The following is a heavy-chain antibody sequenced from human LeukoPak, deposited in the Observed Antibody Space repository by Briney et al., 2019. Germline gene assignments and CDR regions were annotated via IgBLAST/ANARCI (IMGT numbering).Heavy chain of an antibody. CDR2: IYYSGST. CDR3: ARQRGPCSSISCPLIGTFDY. CDR1: GGSISSYY. Sequence: SETLSLTCTVSGGSISSYYWSWIRQPPGKGLEWMGYIYYSGSTNYNPSLKRRVTISVDTSKNQFSLKLNSLTATDTAVYYCARQRGPCSSISCPLIGTFDYWGQGTLVTVSS. V-gene: IGHV4-59*08. J-gene: IGHJ4*02. D-gene: IGHD2-2*01.